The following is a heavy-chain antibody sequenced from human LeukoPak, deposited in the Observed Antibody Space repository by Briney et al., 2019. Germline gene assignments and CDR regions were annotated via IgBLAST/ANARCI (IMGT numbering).Heavy chain of an antibody. J-gene: IGHJ4*02. CDR3: ARDLPWSSNGGFDY. CDR1: GGSISSYY. D-gene: IGHD2-15*01. CDR2: IYYSGST. V-gene: IGHV4-59*01. Sequence: PSETLSLTCSVSGGSISSYYWSWIRQPPGKGLEWIGYIYYSGSTNYNPSLKSRVTISVDTSKNQFSLKLSSVTAADTAVYYCARDLPWSSNGGFDYWGQGTLVTVSS.